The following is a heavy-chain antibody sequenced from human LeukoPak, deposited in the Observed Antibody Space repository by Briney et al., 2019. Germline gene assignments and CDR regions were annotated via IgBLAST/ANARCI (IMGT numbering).Heavy chain of an antibody. J-gene: IGHJ4*02. CDR3: ARGWWLQLSLGLDY. D-gene: IGHD5-24*01. CDR2: ISYDGSNK. V-gene: IGHV3-30-3*01. CDR1: GFTFSSYT. Sequence: GGSLRLSCAASGFTFSSYTMHWVRQTPGKGLEWVAVISYDGSNKYYADSVRGRFTISRDNSKNTLYLQMNSLRAEDTAVYYWARGWWLQLSLGLDYWGQGTLVTVSS.